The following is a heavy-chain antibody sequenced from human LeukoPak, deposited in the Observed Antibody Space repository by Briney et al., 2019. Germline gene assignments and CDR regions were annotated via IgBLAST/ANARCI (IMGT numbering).Heavy chain of an antibody. CDR3: ARDGSGTDPSVIDC. Sequence: PSETLSLTCTVSGGSISSYYWSWIRQPPGKGLEWIGYIYYSGSTNYNPSLKSRVTISVDTSKNQFSLQLNSVTPEDTAVYYCARDGSGTDPSVIDCWGQGTLVTVSS. D-gene: IGHD3/OR15-3a*01. CDR1: GGSISSYY. V-gene: IGHV4-59*12. CDR2: IYYSGST. J-gene: IGHJ4*02.